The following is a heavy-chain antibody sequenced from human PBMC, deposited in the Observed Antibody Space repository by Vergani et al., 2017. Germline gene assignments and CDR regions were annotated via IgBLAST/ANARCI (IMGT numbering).Heavy chain of an antibody. D-gene: IGHD5-24*01. CDR1: GYSISSGYY. J-gene: IGHJ3*02. CDR3: AREMGPFAAFDI. Sequence: QVQLQESGPGLVKPSETLSLTCAVSGYSISSGYYWGWIRQPPGKGLEWIGSIYHSGSTYYNPSLKSRVTISVDTSKNQFSLKLSSVTAADTAVYYCAREMGPFAAFDIWGQGTMVTVSS. CDR2: IYHSGST. V-gene: IGHV4-38-2*02.